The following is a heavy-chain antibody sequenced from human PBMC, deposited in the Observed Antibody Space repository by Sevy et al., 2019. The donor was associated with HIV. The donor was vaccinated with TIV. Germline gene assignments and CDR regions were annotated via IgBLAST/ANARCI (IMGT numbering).Heavy chain of an antibody. J-gene: IGHJ5*02. Sequence: GGSLRLSCAASGFTFSSYAMSWVRQAPGKGLEWVSAISGSGGSTYYADSVKGRFTISRDNSKNTLYLQMNSLRAEDTAVYYCAKLTGGYSYSGWFDPWGQGTLVTVSS. CDR3: AKLTGGYSYSGWFDP. CDR2: ISGSGGST. V-gene: IGHV3-23*01. CDR1: GFTFSSYA. D-gene: IGHD5-18*01.